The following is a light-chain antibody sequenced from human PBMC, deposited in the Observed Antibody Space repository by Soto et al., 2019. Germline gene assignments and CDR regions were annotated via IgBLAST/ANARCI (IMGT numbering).Light chain of an antibody. CDR2: AAS. CDR1: QSISSY. V-gene: IGKV1-39*01. Sequence: IQITQAPSSLSASVGDSVTITCRASQSISSYLNWYQQKPGKAPKLLIYAASSLQSGVPSRLSGSGSGTDFTLTISSLQPEDFATYYCQQSYSRRTFGQGTKVDIK. J-gene: IGKJ1*01. CDR3: QQSYSRRT.